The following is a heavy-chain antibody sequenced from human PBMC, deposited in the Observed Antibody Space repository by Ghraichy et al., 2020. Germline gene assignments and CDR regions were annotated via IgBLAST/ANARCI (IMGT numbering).Heavy chain of an antibody. D-gene: IGHD5-12*01. CDR2: IYYSGST. V-gene: IGHV4-39*01. Sequence: SETLSLTCTVSGGSISSSSYYWGWIRQPPGKGLEWIGSIYYSGSTYYNPSLKSRVTISVDTSKNQFSLKLSSVTAADTAVYYCARRVGYDFDYWGQGTLVTVSS. CDR1: GGSISSSSYY. CDR3: ARRVGYDFDY. J-gene: IGHJ4*02.